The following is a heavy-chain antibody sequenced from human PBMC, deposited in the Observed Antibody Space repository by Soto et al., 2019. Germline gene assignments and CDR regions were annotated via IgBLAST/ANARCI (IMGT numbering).Heavy chain of an antibody. CDR1: GFTVSTYG. J-gene: IGHJ4*02. D-gene: IGHD3-10*01. Sequence: QVQLVESGGGVVQPGRSLRLSCAVSGFTVSTYGMHWVRQAPGKGLEWVAGISRDGGTKYYADSVKGRFTISRDNSRNTLFLEMKSLRGDDMAVYYCTGEVASGYWGQGTLVTVSS. CDR3: TGEVASGY. V-gene: IGHV3-30*03. CDR2: ISRDGGTK.